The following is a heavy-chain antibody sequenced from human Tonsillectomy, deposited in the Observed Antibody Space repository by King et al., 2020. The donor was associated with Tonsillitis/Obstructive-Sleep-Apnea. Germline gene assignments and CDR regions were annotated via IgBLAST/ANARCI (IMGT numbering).Heavy chain of an antibody. V-gene: IGHV3-30*04. CDR2: ISYDGTNK. CDR1: GFTFSSYA. J-gene: IGHJ6*02. D-gene: IGHD2/OR15-2a*01. Sequence: QVQLVESGGGVVQPGRSLRLSCAASGFTFSSYAIHWVRQAPGKGLEWVAVISYDGTNKYYADSVKGLFTISRDNSKNTLYLQMNSLRAEDTAVYYCARDKSTFYYNYYDMDVWGQGTTVTVSS. CDR3: ARDKSTFYYNYYDMDV.